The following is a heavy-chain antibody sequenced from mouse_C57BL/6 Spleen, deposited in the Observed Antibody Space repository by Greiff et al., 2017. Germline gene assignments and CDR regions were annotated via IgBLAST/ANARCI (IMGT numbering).Heavy chain of an antibody. CDR1: GYAFTNYL. V-gene: IGHV1-54*01. CDR3: ARDYFYAMDY. CDR2: INPGSGGT. Sequence: QVQLQQSGAELVRPGTSVKVSCKASGYAFTNYLIEWVKQRPGQGLEWIGVINPGSGGTNYNEKFKGKATLTADKSSSTAYMQLSSLTSEDSAVYFCARDYFYAMDYGGQGTSVTVSS. J-gene: IGHJ4*01. D-gene: IGHD2-13*01.